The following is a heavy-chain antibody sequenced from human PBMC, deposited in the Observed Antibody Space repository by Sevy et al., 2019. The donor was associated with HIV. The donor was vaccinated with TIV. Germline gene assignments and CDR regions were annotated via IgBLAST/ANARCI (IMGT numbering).Heavy chain of an antibody. CDR3: TRVPVDGYNSPSFDY. V-gene: IGHV3-74*01. CDR2: IKNDGSST. J-gene: IGHJ4*02. CDR1: GFTFSSYW. D-gene: IGHD5-12*01. Sequence: GGSLRLSCAASGFTFSSYWMHWVRQAPGKGLVWVARIKNDGSSTRYADFVKGRFTISRDNAKNTLDLQMNSLRAGDMGAYYCTRVPVDGYNSPSFDYWGRGTLVTVSS.